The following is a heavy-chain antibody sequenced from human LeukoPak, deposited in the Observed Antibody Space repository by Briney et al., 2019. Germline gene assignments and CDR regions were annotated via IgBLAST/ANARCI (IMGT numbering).Heavy chain of an antibody. CDR2: IYYSGST. J-gene: IGHJ4*02. CDR3: ARSLRGYYFDY. D-gene: IGHD3-16*01. V-gene: IGHV4-28*01. CDR1: GYSISSSNW. Sequence: SETLSLTCAVSGYSISSSNWWGWVRRPPGEGLEWIAYIYYSGSTYYNPSLKSRVTMSVDTSKNQFSLKLSSVTAVDTAVYYCARSLRGYYFDYWGQGILVTVSS.